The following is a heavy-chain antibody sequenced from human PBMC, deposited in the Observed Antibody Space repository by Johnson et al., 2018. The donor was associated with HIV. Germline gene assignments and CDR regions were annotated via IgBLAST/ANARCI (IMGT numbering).Heavy chain of an antibody. D-gene: IGHD3-10*01. CDR2: INSDGSST. Sequence: EVQLVESGGGLVQPGGSLRLSCAASGFTFSSYWMHWVRQAPGKGLVWVSRINSDGSSTSYADSVKGRFTISRDNAKNTLYLQMNSLRAEDTAVYYCARVQLKLVNLLWFGELNTPRAFDIWGQGTMVTVSS. CDR1: GFTFSSYW. J-gene: IGHJ3*02. CDR3: ARVQLKLVNLLWFGELNTPRAFDI. V-gene: IGHV3-74*01.